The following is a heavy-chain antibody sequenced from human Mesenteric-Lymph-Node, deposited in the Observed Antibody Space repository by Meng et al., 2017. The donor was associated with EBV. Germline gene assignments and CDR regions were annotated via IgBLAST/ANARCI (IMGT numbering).Heavy chain of an antibody. CDR2: INTDTGFS. CDR3: ARGLAYGEYGVDD. V-gene: IGHV7-4-1*02. J-gene: IGHJ4*02. CDR1: GYTFNTYA. Sequence: QVQLVQSGSELKKPXXSVKVSCKASGYTFNTYAMNWVRQAPGQGLEWMGWINTDTGFSTYAQGFTGRFVFSLDTSVSTAYLQISSLKAEETAVYYCARGLAYGEYGVDDWGQGTLVTVSS. D-gene: IGHD4-17*01.